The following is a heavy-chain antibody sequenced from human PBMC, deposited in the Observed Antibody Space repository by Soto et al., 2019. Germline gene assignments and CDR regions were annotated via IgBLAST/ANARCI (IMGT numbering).Heavy chain of an antibody. CDR3: ARGYSGLDV. J-gene: IGHJ6*02. CDR1: GLILSKYW. Sequence: GGSLRLSCAASGLILSKYWMHWVRQAPGKGLVWVSHISSEGSNTNYADSVEGRFSISRDNAKNTLYLQMNSLRAEDTAVYYCARGYSGLDVWGQGTTVTVSS. CDR2: ISSEGSNT. V-gene: IGHV3-74*01.